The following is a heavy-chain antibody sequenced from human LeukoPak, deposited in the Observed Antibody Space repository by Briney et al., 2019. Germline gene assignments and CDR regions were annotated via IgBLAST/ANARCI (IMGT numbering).Heavy chain of an antibody. CDR2: MNPNSGNT. CDR1: GYTFTSYD. Sequence: ASVKVSCKASGYTFTSYDINWVRQATGQGLEWMGWMNPNSGNTGYAQKFQGRVTMTRNTSISTAYMELSSPRSEDTAVYYCARVQATKRGRYYYDSSGYWARYWGQGTLVTVSS. V-gene: IGHV1-8*01. CDR3: ARVQATKRGRYYYDSSGYWARY. J-gene: IGHJ4*02. D-gene: IGHD3-22*01.